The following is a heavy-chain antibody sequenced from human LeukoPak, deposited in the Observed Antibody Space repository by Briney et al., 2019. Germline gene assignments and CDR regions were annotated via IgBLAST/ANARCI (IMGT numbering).Heavy chain of an antibody. CDR3: ARAAALTLRGFDP. CDR1: GGSFSGYY. CDR2: INHSGST. Sequence: SETLSLTCAVYGGSFSGYYWSWIRQPPGKGLEWIGEINHSGSTNYNPSLKSRVTISVDKSKNQFSLKLSSVTAADTAVYYCARAAALTLRGFDPWGQGTLVTVSS. V-gene: IGHV4-34*01. J-gene: IGHJ5*02. D-gene: IGHD4-23*01.